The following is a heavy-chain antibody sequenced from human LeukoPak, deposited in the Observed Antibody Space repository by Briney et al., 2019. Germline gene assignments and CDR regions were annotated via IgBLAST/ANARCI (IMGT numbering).Heavy chain of an antibody. J-gene: IGHJ5*02. V-gene: IGHV4-30-4*08. D-gene: IGHD3-3*01. CDR2: IYYSGST. Sequence: PSETLSLTCTVSGGSISSGDYYWSWIRQPPGKGLEWIGYIYYSGSTYYNPSLKSRVTISVDTSKNQFSLKLSSVTAADTAVYCCARGYGFWSGYYPPAGWFDPWGQGTLVTVSS. CDR1: GGSISSGDYY. CDR3: ARGYGFWSGYYPPAGWFDP.